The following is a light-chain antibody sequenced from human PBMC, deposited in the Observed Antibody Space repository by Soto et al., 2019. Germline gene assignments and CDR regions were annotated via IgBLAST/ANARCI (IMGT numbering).Light chain of an antibody. CDR2: DAY. V-gene: IGKV3-11*01. Sequence: EVVFTQSPVTLSLSPVERATLSFMASQSFRGLLAWYQQKPGQAPRLLIYDAYNRATGIPPRFSGSGSGTDFTLTISSLEPEDSAVYYCQQRHMWPITFGQGTRLEIK. J-gene: IGKJ5*01. CDR3: QQRHMWPIT. CDR1: QSFRGL.